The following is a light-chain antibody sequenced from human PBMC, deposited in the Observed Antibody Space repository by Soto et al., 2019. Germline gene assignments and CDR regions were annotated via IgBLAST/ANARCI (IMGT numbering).Light chain of an antibody. Sequence: QSALTQPASVSGSPGQSITISCTGTSSDVGSYNLVSWYQQHPGKAPKLMIYEGSKRPSGVSNRFSGSKSGNTASLTISGLQAEDEADYYSCSYAGSSLLFGTGTKVTVL. CDR2: EGS. V-gene: IGLV2-23*01. CDR1: SSDVGSYNL. CDR3: CSYAGSSLL. J-gene: IGLJ1*01.